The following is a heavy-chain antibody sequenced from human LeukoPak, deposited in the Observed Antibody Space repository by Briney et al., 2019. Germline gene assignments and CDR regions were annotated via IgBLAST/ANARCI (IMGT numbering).Heavy chain of an antibody. CDR3: ARDRILDS. CDR2: INPNSGCT. D-gene: IGHD2-15*01. Sequence: GASVKVSCKDSGYTFTGFYIQWVRQAPGQGLEWMGWINPNSGCTNSAQKFQGRVTMTRDTSISTAYLELSGLRSDDTAVYYCARDRILDSWGQGTLVTVSS. J-gene: IGHJ4*02. V-gene: IGHV1-2*02. CDR1: GYTFTGFY.